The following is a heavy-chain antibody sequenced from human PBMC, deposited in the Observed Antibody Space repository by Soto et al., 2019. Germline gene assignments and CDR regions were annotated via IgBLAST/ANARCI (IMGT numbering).Heavy chain of an antibody. D-gene: IGHD3-3*01. CDR1: GFTFSDYY. V-gene: IGHV3-11*01. CDR3: ARYPLWSGFHGMDV. Sequence: QVQLVESGGGLVKPGGSLRLSCAASGFTFSDYYMNWIRQAPGKGLEWVSHISSSSNTIYYADSVKGRFPISRDNAKNSLFLQMNSLRAEDSAVYYCARYPLWSGFHGMDVWGQGTTVTVSS. CDR2: ISSSSNTI. J-gene: IGHJ6*02.